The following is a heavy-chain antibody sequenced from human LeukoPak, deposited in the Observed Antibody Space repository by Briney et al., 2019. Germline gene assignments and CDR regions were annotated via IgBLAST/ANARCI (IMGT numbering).Heavy chain of an antibody. J-gene: IGHJ4*02. CDR1: GGSISSGSYY. CDR3: ARQAGGFRSYHDHY. D-gene: IGHD1-26*01. V-gene: IGHV4-61*02. CDR2: IYTSGST. Sequence: PSETLSLTCTVSGGSISSGSYYWSWIRQPAGKGLEWIGRIYTSGSTNYNSSLKSRVTISVDTSKNQFSLKLSSVTAADTAVYYCARQAGGFRSYHDHYWGQGTLVTVSS.